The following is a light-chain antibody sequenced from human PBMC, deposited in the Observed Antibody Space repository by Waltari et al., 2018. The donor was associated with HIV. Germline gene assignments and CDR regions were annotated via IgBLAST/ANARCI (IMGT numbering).Light chain of an antibody. J-gene: IGKJ1*01. Sequence: DIQMNQSPSSLSASVGDRVSITCRTSQSISSRLNWYQQKPGKAPTLLIYEASSLHSWVPSRFSGGGSGTAFILTISSLQPEDFATYYCQQSYTIPRVFGQGTKVEI. V-gene: IGKV1-39*01. CDR3: QQSYTIPRV. CDR1: QSISSR. CDR2: EAS.